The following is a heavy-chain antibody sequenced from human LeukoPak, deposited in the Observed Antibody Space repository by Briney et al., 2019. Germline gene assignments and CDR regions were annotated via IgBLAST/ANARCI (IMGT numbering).Heavy chain of an antibody. D-gene: IGHD6-19*01. CDR1: GFTFGSYA. V-gene: IGHV3-30*04. J-gene: IGHJ4*02. CDR3: ARDRIKEGYSSGFIPDY. CDR2: ISYDGSNK. Sequence: HPGGSLRLSCAPSGFTFGSYAMHWVRQAPGKGLEGVAVISYDGSNKYYADSVKGRFTISRDNAKNSLYLQMNSLRAEDTAVYYCARDRIKEGYSSGFIPDYWGQGTLVTVSS.